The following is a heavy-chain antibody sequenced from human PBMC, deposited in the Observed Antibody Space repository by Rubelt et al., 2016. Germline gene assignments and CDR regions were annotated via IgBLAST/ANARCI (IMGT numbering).Heavy chain of an antibody. J-gene: IGHJ5*02. CDR1: GFTFSSYA. Sequence: SCAASGFTFSSYAISWVRQAPGKGLEWVSLVSNSGEKTYYADSVKGRFTISRDNSKNTLYLQMSSLRAEDTAVYYCAKYDSSGFDYARRLHPWGQGTLVVVSS. D-gene: IGHD3-22*01. CDR3: AKYDSSGFDYARRLHP. V-gene: IGHV3-23*01. CDR2: VSNSGEKT.